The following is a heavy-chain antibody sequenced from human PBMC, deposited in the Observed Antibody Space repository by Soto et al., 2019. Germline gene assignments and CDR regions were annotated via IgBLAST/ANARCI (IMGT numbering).Heavy chain of an antibody. CDR1: GGSISSGGYS. CDR3: ARTLPNRQLFDS. D-gene: IGHD1-1*01. J-gene: IGHJ4*02. Sequence: PSETLSLTCAVSGGSISSGGYSWSWIRQPPGKGLEWIGYIYHSGRYYYNPSLKSRVTISVDTSKNQFSLKLGSVTAADTAVYYCARTLPNRQLFDSWSQGTLVTVSS. V-gene: IGHV4-30-2*02. CDR2: IYHSGRY.